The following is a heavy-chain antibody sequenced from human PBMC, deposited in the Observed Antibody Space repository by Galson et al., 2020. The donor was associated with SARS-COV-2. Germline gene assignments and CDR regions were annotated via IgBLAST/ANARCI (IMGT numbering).Heavy chain of an antibody. V-gene: IGHV3-30-3*01. J-gene: IGHJ4*02. CDR1: GFTFSSYA. Sequence: GESLKISCAASGFTFSSYAMHWVRQAPGKGLEWVAVISYDGSNKYYADSVKGRFTISRDNSKNTLYLQMNSLRAEDTAVYYCARTYSGSYLGYFDYWGQGTLVTVSS. CDR3: ARTYSGSYLGYFDY. D-gene: IGHD1-26*01. CDR2: ISYDGSNK.